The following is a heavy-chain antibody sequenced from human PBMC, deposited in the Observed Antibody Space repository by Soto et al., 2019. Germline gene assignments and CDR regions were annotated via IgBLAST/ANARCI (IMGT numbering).Heavy chain of an antibody. CDR3: ARIFYGSGSYSFGLDY. CDR2: IYYSGST. V-gene: IGHV4-59*08. D-gene: IGHD3-10*01. Sequence: SETLSLTCTVSGGSISSYYWSWIRQPPGKGLEWIGYIYYSGSTNYNPSLKSRVTISVDTSKNQFSLKLSSVTAADTAVYYCARIFYGSGSYSFGLDYWGQGTLVTVSS. CDR1: GGSISSYY. J-gene: IGHJ4*02.